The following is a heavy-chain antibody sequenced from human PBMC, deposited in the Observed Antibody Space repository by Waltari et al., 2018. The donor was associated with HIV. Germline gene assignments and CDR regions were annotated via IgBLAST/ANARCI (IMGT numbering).Heavy chain of an antibody. CDR1: GGSISSYY. CDR3: ARLGFGELFRKNYYYGMDV. D-gene: IGHD3-10*01. CDR2: IYYSGST. V-gene: IGHV4-59*08. J-gene: IGHJ6*02. Sequence: QVQLQESGPGLVKPSETLSLTCTVSGGSISSYYWRWIRQTPGKGLEWIGYIYYSGSTNYNPSRKSRVTISVDTSKNQFALKLSSVTAADTAVYYCARLGFGELFRKNYYYGMDVWGQGTTVTVSS.